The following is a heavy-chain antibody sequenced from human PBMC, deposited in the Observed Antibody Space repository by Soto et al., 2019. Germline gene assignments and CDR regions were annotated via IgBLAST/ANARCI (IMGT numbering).Heavy chain of an antibody. CDR3: ARERTTVDYGMDV. V-gene: IGHV4-31*03. Sequence: SETLSLTCTVSGGSISSGGYYWSWIRQHPGKGLEWIGYIYYSGSTYYNPSLKSRVTISVDTSKNQFSLKLSSVTAADTAAYYCARERTTVDYGMDVWGQGTTVTVSS. D-gene: IGHD4-4*01. J-gene: IGHJ6*02. CDR1: GGSISSGGYY. CDR2: IYYSGST.